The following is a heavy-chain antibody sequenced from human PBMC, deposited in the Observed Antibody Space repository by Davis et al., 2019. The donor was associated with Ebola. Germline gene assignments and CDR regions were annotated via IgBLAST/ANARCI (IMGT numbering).Heavy chain of an antibody. V-gene: IGHV3-21*01. CDR2: ISSSSSYI. J-gene: IGHJ6*02. Sequence: PGGSLRLSCAASGFTFSSYSMNWVRQAPGKGLEWVSSISSSSSYIYYADSVKGRFTISRDNAKNSLCLQMNSLRAEDTAVYYCARARIAVAGTRNYYYYGMDVWGQGTTVTVSS. CDR1: GFTFSSYS. D-gene: IGHD6-19*01. CDR3: ARARIAVAGTRNYYYYGMDV.